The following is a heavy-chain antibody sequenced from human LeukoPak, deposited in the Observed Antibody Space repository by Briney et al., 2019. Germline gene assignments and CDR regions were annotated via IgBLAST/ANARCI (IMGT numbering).Heavy chain of an antibody. V-gene: IGHV4-61*02. Sequence: SETLSLTCTVSGGSIRSGSYHWSWIRQPAGKGLEWNGRIYTSGSTNYNPSLKSQVTISVDTSKNQLSVKLSSVTAADTAVYYCARRGADIVGVPAADDAFDIWGQGTMVTVSS. CDR2: IYTSGST. J-gene: IGHJ3*02. D-gene: IGHD2-2*01. CDR1: GGSIRSGSYH. CDR3: ARRGADIVGVPAADDAFDI.